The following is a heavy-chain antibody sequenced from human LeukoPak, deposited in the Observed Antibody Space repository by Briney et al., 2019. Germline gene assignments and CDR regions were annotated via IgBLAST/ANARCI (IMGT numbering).Heavy chain of an antibody. V-gene: IGHV3-7*01. CDR1: GFTFSNYW. CDR3: ATSEDVSSSFRSLDY. CDR2: IKQDGSEK. J-gene: IGHJ4*02. Sequence: PGGSLRLSCAASGFTFSNYWMNWVRQAPGKGLEWVSNIKQDGSEKYYIDSVKGRFTISRDNAKNSLFLQMSSLRAEDTAIYYCATSEDVSSSFRSLDYWGQGTLVTVSS. D-gene: IGHD2-2*01.